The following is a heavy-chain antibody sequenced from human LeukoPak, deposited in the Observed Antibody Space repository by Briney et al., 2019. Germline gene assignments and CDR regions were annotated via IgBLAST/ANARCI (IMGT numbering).Heavy chain of an antibody. V-gene: IGHV3-66*01. D-gene: IGHD3-10*01. J-gene: IGHJ4*02. Sequence: PGGSLRLSCAAAGFSVSSNYMTWVRQAPGRGLEWVSVLDSNGDTDYADSVKGRFIISRDNSKNTVFLQMNSLRGEDTAMYYCAGGYFGTGGYCLDYWGQGTLVAVSS. CDR2: LDSNGDT. CDR3: AGGYFGTGGYCLDY. CDR1: GFSVSSNY.